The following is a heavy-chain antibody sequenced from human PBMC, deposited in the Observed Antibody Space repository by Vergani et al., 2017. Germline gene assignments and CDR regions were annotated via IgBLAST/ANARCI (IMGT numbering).Heavy chain of an antibody. CDR2: ISGSGGRT. D-gene: IGHD3-3*01. Sequence: EVQLLESGGGLVQPGGSLRLSCAASGFTFSSYAMSWVRQATGKGLEWVSAISGSGGRTYYADSVKGRFTISRDNSKNTLYLKMNSLRAEDTALYYCATVEVGITGGFLDYWGQGTLVTVSS. CDR3: ATVEVGITGGFLDY. V-gene: IGHV3-23*01. J-gene: IGHJ4*02. CDR1: GFTFSSYA.